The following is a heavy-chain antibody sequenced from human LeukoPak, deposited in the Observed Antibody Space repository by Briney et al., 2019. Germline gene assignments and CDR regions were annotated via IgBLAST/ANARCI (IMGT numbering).Heavy chain of an antibody. Sequence: ASVKVSCKASGGTFSSYAISWVRQAPGQGLEWMGGIIPIFGTANYAQKFQGRVTITTDESTSTAYMELSSLRSEDTAVYYCARDFGIVVVPAAPDGEYYYYYMDVWGKGTTVTVSS. D-gene: IGHD2-2*01. CDR1: GGTFSSYA. V-gene: IGHV1-69*05. CDR2: IIPIFGTA. J-gene: IGHJ6*03. CDR3: ARDFGIVVVPAAPDGEYYYYYMDV.